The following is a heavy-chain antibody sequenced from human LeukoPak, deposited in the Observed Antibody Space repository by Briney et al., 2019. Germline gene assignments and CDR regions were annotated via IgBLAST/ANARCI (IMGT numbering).Heavy chain of an antibody. V-gene: IGHV3-21*04. CDR1: GFTFSSHN. CDR3: AKDHGGYYDIVTGYRAFDY. CDR2: ITTSSTYT. Sequence: GGSLRLSCAASGFTFSSHNMNWVRQAPGKGLEWVSSITTSSTYTFYADSVKGRFTISRDNAKNSVYLQMNSLRAEDTALYYCAKDHGGYYDIVTGYRAFDYWGQGTLVTVSS. D-gene: IGHD3-9*01. J-gene: IGHJ4*02.